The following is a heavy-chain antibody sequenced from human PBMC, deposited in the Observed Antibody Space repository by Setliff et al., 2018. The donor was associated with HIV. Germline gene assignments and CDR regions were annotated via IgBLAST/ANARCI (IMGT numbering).Heavy chain of an antibody. Sequence: SETLSLTCTVSGGSISSSSYYWGWIRQPPGKGLEWIGSIYYTGSTHHNPSLESRVATSVDTSKNQFSLKLNSVTAADTAVYYCARSPPTTFWSGYTYYYYMDVWGKGTTVTVS. CDR1: GGSISSSSYY. V-gene: IGHV4-39*07. D-gene: IGHD3-3*01. CDR2: IYYTGST. J-gene: IGHJ6*03. CDR3: ARSPPTTFWSGYTYYYYMDV.